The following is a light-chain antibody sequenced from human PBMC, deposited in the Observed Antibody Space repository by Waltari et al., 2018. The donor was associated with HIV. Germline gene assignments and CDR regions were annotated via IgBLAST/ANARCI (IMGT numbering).Light chain of an antibody. CDR3: NSYATGSAWV. CDR1: SSDVGSYNL. Sequence: QSALTQPASVSGSPGQSITISCTGTSSDVGSYNLVSWYQQHPGKAPKLMIYEVTTLPSGVSNRFSGSKSGNTASLTISGLQAEDEADYYCNSYATGSAWVFGGGTKLTVL. CDR2: EVT. J-gene: IGLJ3*02. V-gene: IGLV2-23*02.